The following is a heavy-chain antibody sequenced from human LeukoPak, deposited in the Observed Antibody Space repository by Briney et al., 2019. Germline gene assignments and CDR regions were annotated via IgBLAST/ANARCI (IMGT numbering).Heavy chain of an antibody. Sequence: SETLSLTCTVSGDSISSNSYYWGWLRQTPGKGLEWIGSIYHRGSTYYNPSLKSRVTISVDTSKNQFSLKLTSVTAADTAVYYCVRHNRSFHNPDYWGQGTLVTVSS. V-gene: IGHV4-39*01. CDR3: VRHNRSFHNPDY. CDR2: IYHRGST. D-gene: IGHD3-10*01. CDR1: GDSISSNSYY. J-gene: IGHJ4*02.